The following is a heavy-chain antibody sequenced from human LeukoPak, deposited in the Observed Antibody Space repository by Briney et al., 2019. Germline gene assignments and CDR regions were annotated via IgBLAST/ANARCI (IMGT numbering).Heavy chain of an antibody. D-gene: IGHD3-22*01. Sequence: ASVKVSCKASGYTFTSYGISWVRQAPGQGLEWMGWISAYNGNTNYAQKLQGRVTMTTDTSTSTAYMELRSLRAEDTAVYYCAKAPKTRGWLWVDYFDYWGQGTLVTVSS. CDR1: GYTFTSYG. CDR3: AKAPKTRGWLWVDYFDY. J-gene: IGHJ4*02. CDR2: ISAYNGNT. V-gene: IGHV1-18*01.